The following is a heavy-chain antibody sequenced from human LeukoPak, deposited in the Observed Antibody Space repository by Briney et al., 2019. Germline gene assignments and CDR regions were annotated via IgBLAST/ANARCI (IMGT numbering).Heavy chain of an antibody. J-gene: IGHJ4*02. CDR2: IDPSDSYT. Sequence: GESLRISCKGSGYSFTSYWISWVRQMPGKGLEWMGRIDPSDSYTNYSPSFQGHVTISADKSISTAYLRWSSLKASDTAMYYCARHRFGDSNIDYWGQGTLVTVSS. CDR3: ARHRFGDSNIDY. CDR1: GYSFTSYW. D-gene: IGHD3-10*01. V-gene: IGHV5-10-1*01.